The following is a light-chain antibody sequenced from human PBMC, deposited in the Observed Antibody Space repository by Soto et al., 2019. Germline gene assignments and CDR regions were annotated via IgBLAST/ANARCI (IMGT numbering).Light chain of an antibody. CDR2: KAS. V-gene: IGKV1-5*03. Sequence: DIQMTQSPSTLSASVGDRVTITCRASQYISSWLAWYQQKPGKAPKLLIYKASSLESVVPSRFSGSGSGTEFTITISSLQPDDFATYYCQQYNSQRTFGQGTKVEIK. CDR1: QYISSW. J-gene: IGKJ1*01. CDR3: QQYNSQRT.